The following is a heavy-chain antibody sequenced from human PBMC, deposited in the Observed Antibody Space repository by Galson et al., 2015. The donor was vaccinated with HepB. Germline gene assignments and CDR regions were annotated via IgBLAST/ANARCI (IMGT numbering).Heavy chain of an antibody. Sequence: SVKVSCKASGYTFTIYGISWVRQAPGQGLEWMGWITNYNGNTIYAENLQGRVSMTTDTSTSTAYMELTSLTSNDTGVYYCAREGIFGQVGMDVWGQGTTVIVSS. D-gene: IGHD3-3*02. CDR2: ITNYNGNT. J-gene: IGHJ6*02. CDR3: AREGIFGQVGMDV. V-gene: IGHV1-18*01. CDR1: GYTFTIYG.